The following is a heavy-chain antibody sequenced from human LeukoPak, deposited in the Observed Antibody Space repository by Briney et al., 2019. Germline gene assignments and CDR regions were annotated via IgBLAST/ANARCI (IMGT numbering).Heavy chain of an antibody. D-gene: IGHD2-21*01. CDR1: GYTFTGYY. CDR3: ARSYRGRRFDY. V-gene: IGHV1-2*02. Sequence: ASVKVSCKASGYTFTGYYVHWVRQAPGQGLEWMGWVNPSSGGTNYAQKFQGRVTMTRDTSISTAYLELSRLRSDDTAVYYCARSYRGRRFDYWGQGTLVTVSS. J-gene: IGHJ4*02. CDR2: VNPSSGGT.